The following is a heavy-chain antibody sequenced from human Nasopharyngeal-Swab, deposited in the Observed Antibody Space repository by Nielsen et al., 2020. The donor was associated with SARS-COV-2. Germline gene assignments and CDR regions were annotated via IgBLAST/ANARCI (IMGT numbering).Heavy chain of an antibody. J-gene: IGHJ4*02. CDR3: AAGVYYDFWSGYPPLDY. V-gene: IGHV1-58*01. CDR1: GFTFTSSA. D-gene: IGHD3-3*01. CDR2: IVVGSGNT. Sequence: SGKVSCKASGFTFTSSAVQWGRQARGQRLEWIGWIVVGSGNTNYAQKFQERVTITRDMSTSTAYMELSSLRSEDTAVYYCAAGVYYDFWSGYPPLDYWGQGTLVTVSS.